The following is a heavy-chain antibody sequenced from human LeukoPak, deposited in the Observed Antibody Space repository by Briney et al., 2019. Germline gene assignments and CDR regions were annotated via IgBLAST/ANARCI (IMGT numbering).Heavy chain of an antibody. CDR3: ARGGWLQGQYYFDY. V-gene: IGHV1-69*01. CDR1: GGTFSSYA. D-gene: IGHD5-24*01. CDR2: IIPIFGTA. J-gene: IGHJ4*02. Sequence: SAKVSCKASGGTFSSYAISWVRQAPGQGLEWMGGIIPIFGTANYAQKFQGRVTITADESTSSAYVELSSLRSEDTAVYYCARGGWLQGQYYFDYWGQGTLVTVSS.